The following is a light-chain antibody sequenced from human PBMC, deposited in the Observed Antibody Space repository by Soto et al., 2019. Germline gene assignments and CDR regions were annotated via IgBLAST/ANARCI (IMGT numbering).Light chain of an antibody. CDR1: ESVSSY. Sequence: EFVLTQSPATLSLSPGESATLSCRASESVSSYLAWYQHKPDQTPRLLIYDASNRATGIPARFSGSGSGTDFTLTISSLEPEDFAVYYCQRRSSWPLTFGGGTKVEIK. CDR2: DAS. J-gene: IGKJ4*01. V-gene: IGKV3-11*01. CDR3: QRRSSWPLT.